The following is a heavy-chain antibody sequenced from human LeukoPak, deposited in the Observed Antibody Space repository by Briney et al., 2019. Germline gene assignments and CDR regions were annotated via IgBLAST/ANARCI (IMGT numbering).Heavy chain of an antibody. CDR3: ARDIPTYYGSNY. CDR1: GFTFSSYA. CDR2: ISYDGSNK. V-gene: IGHV3-30-3*01. Sequence: GGSLRLSCAASGFTFSSYAMHWVRQAPGKGLEWVAVISYDGSNKYYADSVKGRFTISRDNAKNSLYLQMNSLRAEDTAVYYCARDIPTYYGSNYWGQGTLVTVSS. J-gene: IGHJ4*02. D-gene: IGHD3-10*01.